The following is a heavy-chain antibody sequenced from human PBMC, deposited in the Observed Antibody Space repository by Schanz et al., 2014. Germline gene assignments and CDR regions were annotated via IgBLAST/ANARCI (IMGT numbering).Heavy chain of an antibody. V-gene: IGHV3-33*01. D-gene: IGHD1-1*01. J-gene: IGHJ4*02. CDR3: ARGTDWNLHY. CDR1: GFIFSNYG. CDR2: IWSDGSGK. Sequence: QVQMVESGGGVVQPGRSLRLSCAASGFIFSNYGMHWVRQAPGKGLEWVAVIWSDGSGKYYADSVKGRFTISRDSPKNTLYLQMNSLRAGDAAVYYCARGTDWNLHYWGQGALVTVSS.